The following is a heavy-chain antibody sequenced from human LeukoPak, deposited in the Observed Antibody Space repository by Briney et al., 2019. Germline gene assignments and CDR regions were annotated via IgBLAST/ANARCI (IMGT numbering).Heavy chain of an antibody. V-gene: IGHV4-34*01. CDR3: ARASLEWLYYGMDV. Sequence: PSETLSLTCAVYGGSFSGYYWSWIRQPPGKGLEWIGEINHSGSTNYNPSLKSRVTISVDTSKNQFSLKLGSVTAADTAVYYCARASLEWLYYGMDVWGQGTTVTVSS. D-gene: IGHD3-3*02. CDR1: GGSFSGYY. CDR2: INHSGST. J-gene: IGHJ6*02.